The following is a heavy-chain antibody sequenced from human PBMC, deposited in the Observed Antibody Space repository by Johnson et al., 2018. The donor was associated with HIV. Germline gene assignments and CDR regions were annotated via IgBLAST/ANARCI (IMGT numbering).Heavy chain of an antibody. Sequence: QMQLVESGGGLVKPGGSLRLSCAASGFTFSDYYMSWIRQAPGKGLEWVAFIQHDGKKELYGDSVKGRFTISRDNSKNTLYLYMTSLRSDDTTTYYCAKDWGAAAGSGAFDMWGQGTMVTVSS. J-gene: IGHJ3*02. CDR2: IQHDGKKE. CDR3: AKDWGAAAGSGAFDM. V-gene: IGHV3-30*02. CDR1: GFTFSDYY. D-gene: IGHD6-13*01.